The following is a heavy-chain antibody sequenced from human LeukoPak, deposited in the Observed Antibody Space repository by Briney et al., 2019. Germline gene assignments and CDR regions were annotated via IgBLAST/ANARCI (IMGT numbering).Heavy chain of an antibody. CDR2: IYYSGST. J-gene: IGHJ4*02. CDR3: AREGQLAPFDY. Sequence: PSETLSLTCTVSGGSISSGGYYWSWIRQHPGKGLEWIGYIYYSGSTYYNPSLKSRVTISVDTSRNQFSLKLSSVTAADTAVYYCAREGQLAPFDYWGQGTLVTVSS. CDR1: GGSISSGGYY. D-gene: IGHD6-13*01. V-gene: IGHV4-31*03.